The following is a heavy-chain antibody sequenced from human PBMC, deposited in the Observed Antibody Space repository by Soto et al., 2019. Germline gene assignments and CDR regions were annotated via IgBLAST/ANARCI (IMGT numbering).Heavy chain of an antibody. CDR3: ARDLVTMVRGVWRDGNYYYGMDV. V-gene: IGHV3-7*01. J-gene: IGHJ6*02. CDR2: IKQDGSEK. CDR1: GFTFSSYW. Sequence: EVQLVESGGGLVQPGGSLRLSCAASGFTFSSYWMSWVRQAPGKGLEWVANIKQDGSEKYYVDSVKGRFTISRDNAKNSLYLQMNSLRAEDTAVYYCARDLVTMVRGVWRDGNYYYGMDVWGQGTTVTVSS. D-gene: IGHD3-10*01.